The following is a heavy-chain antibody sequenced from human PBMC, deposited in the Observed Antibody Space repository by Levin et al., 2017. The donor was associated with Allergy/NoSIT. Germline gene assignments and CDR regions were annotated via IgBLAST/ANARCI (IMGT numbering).Heavy chain of an antibody. D-gene: IGHD3-10*01. CDR2: INHSGST. CDR3: ARARSITYYYGSGSYPRGPGGPYYVDY. Sequence: SQTLSLTCAVYGGSFSGYYWSWIRQPPGKGLEWIGEINHSGSTNYNPSLKSRVTISVDTSKNQFSLKLSSVTAADTAVYYCARARSITYYYGSGSYPRGPGGPYYVDYWGQGTLVTVSA. J-gene: IGHJ4*02. V-gene: IGHV4-34*01. CDR1: GGSFSGYY.